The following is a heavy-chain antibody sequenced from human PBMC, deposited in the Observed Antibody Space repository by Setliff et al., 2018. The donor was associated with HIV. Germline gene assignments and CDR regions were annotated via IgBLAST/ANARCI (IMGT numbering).Heavy chain of an antibody. CDR1: GGSIRSDH. CDR3: ARGGPSSKYFDL. J-gene: IGHJ2*01. CDR2: ISSSVNS. D-gene: IGHD2-2*01. V-gene: IGHV4-59*01. Sequence: SETLSLTCIVSGGSIRSDHWSWIRKPPGKGLEWIGYISSSVNSNYNLSLKSRVTISLDTSKNHLSLQLSSLTAADTAVYYCARGGPSSKYFDLWGRGTLVTVSS.